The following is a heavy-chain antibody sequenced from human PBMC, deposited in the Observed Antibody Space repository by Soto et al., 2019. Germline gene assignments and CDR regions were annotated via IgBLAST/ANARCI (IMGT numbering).Heavy chain of an antibody. J-gene: IGHJ1*01. Sequence: EVQLVESGGGLVQPGGSLRLSCAASGFTFSGSWMHWVRQAPGKGLVWVSRINIDGPSTIYAAAVNGRFTISRDNAKNTLFLQMNSMRAEDTAVYYCLRSLGYFQEWGQGTMVTVSS. D-gene: IGHD3-16*01. CDR3: LRSLGYFQE. CDR2: INIDGPST. CDR1: GFTFSGSW. V-gene: IGHV3-74*01.